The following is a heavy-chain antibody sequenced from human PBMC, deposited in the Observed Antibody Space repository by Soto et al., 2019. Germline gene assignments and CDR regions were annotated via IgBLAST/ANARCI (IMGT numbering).Heavy chain of an antibody. CDR1: GGSISSGGYY. Sequence: SETLSLTCTVSGGSISSGGYYWSWIRQHPGKGLEWIGYIYYSGSTYYNPSLKSRVTISVDTSKNQFSLELSSVTAADTAVYYCARAGYYDILTGYWDFDYWGQGTLVTVSS. J-gene: IGHJ4*02. D-gene: IGHD3-9*01. CDR2: IYYSGST. V-gene: IGHV4-31*03. CDR3: ARAGYYDILTGYWDFDY.